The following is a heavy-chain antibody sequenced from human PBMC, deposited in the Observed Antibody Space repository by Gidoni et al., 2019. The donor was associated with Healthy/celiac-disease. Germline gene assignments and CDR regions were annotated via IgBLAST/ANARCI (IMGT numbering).Heavy chain of an antibody. CDR1: GGSISSGDYY. D-gene: IGHD3-22*01. Sequence: QVQLQESGPGLVKPSQTLSLTCTVSGGSISSGDYYWSWIRQPPGKGLEWIGYIYYSGSTYYNPSLKSRVTISVDTSKNQFSLKLSSVTAADTAVYYCARENSERGYYDSSGYSIDYWGQGTLVTVSS. CDR2: IYYSGST. CDR3: ARENSERGYYDSSGYSIDY. J-gene: IGHJ4*02. V-gene: IGHV4-30-4*01.